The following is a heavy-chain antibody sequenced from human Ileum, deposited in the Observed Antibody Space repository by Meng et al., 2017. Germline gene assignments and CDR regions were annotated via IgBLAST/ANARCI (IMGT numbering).Heavy chain of an antibody. J-gene: IGHJ4*02. CDR2: INHSGST. CDR3: ARGGGRYGPDFDY. Sequence: ELPQQGAAVFLKPPCTLSLTCAVYGGSFSGYYWSWIRQPTGKGLEWIGEINHSGSTNYNPSLKSRVTIYVDTSKNQFSLKLSSVTAADTAVYYCARGGGRYGPDFDYWGQGTLVTVSS. V-gene: IGHV4-34*01. D-gene: IGHD3-16*01. CDR1: GGSFSGYY.